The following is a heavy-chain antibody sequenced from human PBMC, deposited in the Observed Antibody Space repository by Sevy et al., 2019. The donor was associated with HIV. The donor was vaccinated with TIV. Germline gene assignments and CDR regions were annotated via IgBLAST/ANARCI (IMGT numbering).Heavy chain of an antibody. CDR2: ISWDGGST. CDR1: GFTFDDYA. D-gene: IGHD3-16*01. V-gene: IGHV3-43D*03. J-gene: IGHJ6*02. CDR3: AKDMRQRGAGGIDYYGMDV. Sequence: GGSLRLSCAASGFTFDDYAMHWVRQAPGKGLEWVSLISWDGGSTYYADSVKGRFTISRDNSKNSLYLQMNSLRAEDTALYYCAKDMRQRGAGGIDYYGMDVRGQGTTVTVSS.